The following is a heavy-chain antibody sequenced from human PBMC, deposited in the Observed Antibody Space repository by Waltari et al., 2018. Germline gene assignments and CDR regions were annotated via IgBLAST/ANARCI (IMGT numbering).Heavy chain of an antibody. CDR1: GFSFSSSW. J-gene: IGHJ4*02. D-gene: IGHD3-3*01. CDR2: INPDGSEK. CDR3: AMEERFQCPY. Sequence: EVQLVESGGGLVQPGGSLRLSCAVSGFSFSSSWMSWVRQAPGKGLEWVAKINPDGSEKHYVDFVKGRLTISRDNAKNSLYLEMNTLRIEDTAVYYCAMEERFQCPYWGQGTLVTVSS. V-gene: IGHV3-7*03.